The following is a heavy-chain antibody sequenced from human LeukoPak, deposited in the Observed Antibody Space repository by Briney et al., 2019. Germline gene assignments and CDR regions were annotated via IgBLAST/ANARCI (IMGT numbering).Heavy chain of an antibody. J-gene: IGHJ4*02. Sequence: GGSLRLSCAASGFTFSSYAMHWVRQAPGKGLEWVAVISYDGSNKYYADSVKGRFTISRDNSKNTLYLQMNSLRAEDTAVYYCCMDSEGRFDYWGQGTLVTVSS. CDR1: GFTFSSYA. CDR3: CMDSEGRFDY. V-gene: IGHV3-30*14. D-gene: IGHD1-26*01. CDR2: ISYDGSNK.